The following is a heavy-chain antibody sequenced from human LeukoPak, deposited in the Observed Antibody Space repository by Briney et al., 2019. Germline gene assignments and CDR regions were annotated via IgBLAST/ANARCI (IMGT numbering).Heavy chain of an antibody. CDR2: IYYSGST. J-gene: IGHJ5*02. Sequence: PSETLSLTCTVSGGSISSSSYYWGWIRQLPGKGLEWIGSIYYSGSTYYNPSLKSRVTISVDTSKNQFSLKLSSVTAADTAVYCCARLRSGWYRNTPLWFDPWGQGTLVTVSS. CDR1: GGSISSSSYY. CDR3: ARLRSGWYRNTPLWFDP. V-gene: IGHV4-39*01. D-gene: IGHD6-19*01.